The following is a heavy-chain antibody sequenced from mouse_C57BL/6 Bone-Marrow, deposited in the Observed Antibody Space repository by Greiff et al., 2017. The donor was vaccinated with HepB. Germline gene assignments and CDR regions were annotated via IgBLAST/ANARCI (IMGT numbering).Heavy chain of an antibody. CDR2: INPNNGGT. D-gene: IGHD3-2*02. CDR1: GYTFTDYN. V-gene: IGHV1-22*01. CDR3: AGAQAKDYFDY. J-gene: IGHJ2*01. Sequence: VQLQQSGPELVKPGASVKMSCKASGYTFTDYNMHWVKQSHGKSLEWIGYINPNNGGTSYNQKFKGKATLTVNKSSSTAYMELRSLTSEDSAVYYCAGAQAKDYFDYWGQGTTLTVSS.